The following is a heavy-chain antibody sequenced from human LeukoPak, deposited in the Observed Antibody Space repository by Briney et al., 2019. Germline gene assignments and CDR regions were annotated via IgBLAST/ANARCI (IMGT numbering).Heavy chain of an antibody. CDR2: VNTNSGGT. CDR3: ARETGRDGYKDLDY. J-gene: IGHJ4*02. CDR1: VYTFPTYY. V-gene: IGHV1-2*02. Sequence: GASVKVSCKASVYTFPTYYIHWVRPAPAPGLAWMGWVNTNSGGTNYAQNFQGRVTMSSDTSISTAYMDRSSLRSDYSGVYYCARETGRDGYKDLDYWGQGTLVTVSS. D-gene: IGHD5-24*01.